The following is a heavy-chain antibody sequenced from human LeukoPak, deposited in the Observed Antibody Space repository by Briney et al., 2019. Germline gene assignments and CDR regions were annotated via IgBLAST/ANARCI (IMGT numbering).Heavy chain of an antibody. Sequence: PGGSLRLSCAASGFTFSDYYMSWIRQAPGKGLEWVSYISSSGGTIYYADSVKGRFTISRDNAKNSLYLQMNSLRAEDTAVYYCARGKADIVVVVAAHYFDYWGQGTLVTVSS. J-gene: IGHJ4*02. CDR1: GFTFSDYY. CDR2: ISSSGGTI. CDR3: ARGKADIVVVVAAHYFDY. V-gene: IGHV3-11*01. D-gene: IGHD2-15*01.